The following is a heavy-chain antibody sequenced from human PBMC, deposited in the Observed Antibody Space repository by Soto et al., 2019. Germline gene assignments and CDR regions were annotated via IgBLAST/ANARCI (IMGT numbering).Heavy chain of an antibody. J-gene: IGHJ6*02. D-gene: IGHD2-2*01. V-gene: IGHV3-53*01. CDR3: ARCSRSKQKPAADYYYGMDV. CDR1: GFTVSSNY. CDR2: IYSGGST. Sequence: PGGSLRLSCAASGFTVSSNYMSWVRQAPGKGLEWVSVIYSGGSTYYADSVKGRFTISRDNSKNTLYLQMNSLRAEDTAVYYCARCSRSKQKPAADYYYGMDVWGQGTTVTVPS.